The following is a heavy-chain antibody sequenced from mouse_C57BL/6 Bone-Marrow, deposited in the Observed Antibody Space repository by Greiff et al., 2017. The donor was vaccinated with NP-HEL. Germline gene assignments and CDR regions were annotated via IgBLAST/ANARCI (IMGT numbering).Heavy chain of an antibody. Sequence: VQLQQSGPVLVKPGASVKMSCKASGYTFTDYYMNWVKQSHGKSLEWIGVINPYNGGTSYNQKFKGKATLTVDKSSSTAYMELNSLTSEDSAVYYCASYSKGYAMDYWGQGTSVTVSS. J-gene: IGHJ4*01. V-gene: IGHV1-19*01. D-gene: IGHD2-5*01. CDR2: INPYNGGT. CDR3: ASYSKGYAMDY. CDR1: GYTFTDYY.